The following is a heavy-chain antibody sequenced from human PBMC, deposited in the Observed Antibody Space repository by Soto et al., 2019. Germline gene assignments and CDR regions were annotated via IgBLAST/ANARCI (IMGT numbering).Heavy chain of an antibody. CDR1: GGTFSNYA. V-gene: IGHV1-69*01. J-gene: IGHJ5*02. Sequence: QVQLVKSGAEVKKPGSSVKVSCKASGGTFSNYAINWMRQAPGQGLGWVGGIIPIFAIANYAQKFQGRVTTTADASARTIYMELSSLRSDGTAVYYCATSSSPRWDNRFDPWGQGTLVTVSS. D-gene: IGHD6-13*01. CDR2: IIPIFAIA. CDR3: ATSSSPRWDNRFDP.